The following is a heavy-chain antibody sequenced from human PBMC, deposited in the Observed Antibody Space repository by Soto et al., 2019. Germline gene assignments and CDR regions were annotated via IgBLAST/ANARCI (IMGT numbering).Heavy chain of an antibody. CDR3: AKKGPFLEWLLSPEDAFDI. CDR2: ISGSGGST. J-gene: IGHJ3*02. CDR1: GFTFSSYA. V-gene: IGHV3-23*01. D-gene: IGHD3-3*01. Sequence: EVQLLESGGGLVQPGGSLRLSCAASGFTFSSYAMSWVRQAPGKGLEWVSAISGSGGSTYYADSVKGRFTISRDNSKNTLYRQMNSLRAEDTAVYYCAKKGPFLEWLLSPEDAFDIWGQGTMVTVSS.